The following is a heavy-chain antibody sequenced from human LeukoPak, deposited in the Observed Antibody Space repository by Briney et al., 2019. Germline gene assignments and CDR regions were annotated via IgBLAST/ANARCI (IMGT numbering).Heavy chain of an antibody. D-gene: IGHD2/OR15-2a*01. V-gene: IGHV4-39*07. CDR2: IYYSGST. CDR3: ARGNSTYYYYYMDV. J-gene: IGHJ6*03. CDR1: GGSISSSSYY. Sequence: SETLSLTCTVSGGSISSSSYYWGWIRQPPGKGLEWIGSIYYSGSTCYNPSLKSRVTISVDTSKNQFSLKLSSVTAADTAVYYCARGNSTYYYYYMDVWGKGTTVTVSS.